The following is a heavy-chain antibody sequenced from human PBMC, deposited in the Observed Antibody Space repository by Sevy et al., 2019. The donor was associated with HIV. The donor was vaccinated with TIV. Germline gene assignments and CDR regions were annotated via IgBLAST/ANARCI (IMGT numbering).Heavy chain of an antibody. CDR1: GGSFSGYY. V-gene: IGHV4-34*01. Sequence: SETLSLTCAVYGGSFSGYYWSWIRQPPGKGLEWIGEINHSGSTNYNPSLKSRFTISVDTSKNQFSLKLSSVTAADTAVYYCARSWSKYYYGSGSYVWGQGTLVTVSS. J-gene: IGHJ4*02. D-gene: IGHD3-10*01. CDR3: ARSWSKYYYGSGSYV. CDR2: INHSGST.